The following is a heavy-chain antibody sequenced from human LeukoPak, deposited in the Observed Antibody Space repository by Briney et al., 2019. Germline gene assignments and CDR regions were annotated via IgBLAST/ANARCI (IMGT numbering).Heavy chain of an antibody. V-gene: IGHV3-33*01. Sequence: YPGGPLRLSCAASGFTFRNHAINWVRQAPGKGLEWLAVIWYDGSQRYYADSVKGRFTISRDNSRDTAYLQMNSLRVEDTAVYFCARDARRTFDIWGQGTMVTVSS. CDR3: ARDARRTFDI. CDR2: IWYDGSQR. J-gene: IGHJ3*02. CDR1: GFTFRNHA.